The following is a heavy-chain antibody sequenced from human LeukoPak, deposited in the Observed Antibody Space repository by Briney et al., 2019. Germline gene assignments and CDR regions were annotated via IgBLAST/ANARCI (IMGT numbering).Heavy chain of an antibody. CDR2: IIPIFGTA. J-gene: IGHJ6*03. D-gene: IGHD2-2*01. CDR3: ARSLVCSSTSCYSSGYYYYYMDV. Sequence: SVKVSCKASGGTFSSYAISWVRQAPGQGLEWMGGIIPIFGTANYAQKFQGRVTITTDESTSTAYMELSSLRSEDTAVYYCARSLVCSSTSCYSSGYYYYYMDVWGKGTAVTVSS. CDR1: GGTFSSYA. V-gene: IGHV1-69*05.